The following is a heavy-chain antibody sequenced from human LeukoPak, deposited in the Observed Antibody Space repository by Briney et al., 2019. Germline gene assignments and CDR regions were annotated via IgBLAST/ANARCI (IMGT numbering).Heavy chain of an antibody. D-gene: IGHD2-15*01. Sequence: SETLSLTCAVYGGSFSGYCWSWIRQPPGKGLEWIGEINHSGSTNYNPSLKSRVTISVDTSKNQFSLKLSSVTAADTAVYYCARVEGYCSGGSCYSGDAFDIWGQGTMVTVSS. J-gene: IGHJ3*02. V-gene: IGHV4-34*01. CDR1: GGSFSGYC. CDR3: ARVEGYCSGGSCYSGDAFDI. CDR2: INHSGST.